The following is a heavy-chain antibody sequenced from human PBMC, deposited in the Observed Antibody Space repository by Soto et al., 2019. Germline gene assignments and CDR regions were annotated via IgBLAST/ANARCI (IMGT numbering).Heavy chain of an antibody. V-gene: IGHV1-69*06. CDR2: IIPIFGTT. D-gene: IGHD5-12*01. CDR3: ARDLGSGYDPGDY. CDR1: GDIFSGYS. J-gene: IGHJ4*02. Sequence: HVQLVQSGAEVKKPGSSVKVSCKTSGDIFSGYSISWVRHAPGQGLEWMGGIIPIFGTTNYAQRFHGRVTITANKSTSTDYMEMYSRKSEDTAVYYCARDLGSGYDPGDYWGQGTLVTVSS.